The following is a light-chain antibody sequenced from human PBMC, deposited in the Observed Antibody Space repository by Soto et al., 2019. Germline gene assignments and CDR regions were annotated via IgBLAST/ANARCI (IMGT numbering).Light chain of an antibody. CDR1: SSDVGTYNY. J-gene: IGLJ1*01. V-gene: IGLV2-14*01. Sequence: QSALTQPASVSGSPGQSITISCTGTSSDVGTYNYVSWYQQHPGKAPKLMIYEVSNRPSGVSSRFSGSKSGNTASLTISGLQAEDEADYYCSSYTGNNALYVFGTGTQLTVL. CDR2: EVS. CDR3: SSYTGNNALYV.